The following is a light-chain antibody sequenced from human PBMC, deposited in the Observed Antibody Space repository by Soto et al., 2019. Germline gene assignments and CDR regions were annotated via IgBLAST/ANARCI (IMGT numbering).Light chain of an antibody. CDR1: QTISSW. Sequence: DIQLTQSPSTLSGSVGDRVTITCRASQTISSWLAWYQQKPGKAAKLLMYKASTLKGGVPSRFSGSGSGTEFTLTISSLLPDDVATYYCQHYNSYSEAFGQGTKVDIK. J-gene: IGKJ1*01. CDR3: QHYNSYSEA. V-gene: IGKV1-5*03. CDR2: KAS.